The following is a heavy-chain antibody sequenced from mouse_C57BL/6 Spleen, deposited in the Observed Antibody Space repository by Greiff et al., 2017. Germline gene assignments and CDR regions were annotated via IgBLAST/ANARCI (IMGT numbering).Heavy chain of an antibody. J-gene: IGHJ2*01. CDR3: ARWEGYYGSRGLFDY. D-gene: IGHD1-1*01. V-gene: IGHV1-80*01. CDR2: IYPGDGDT. Sequence: QVQLQQSGAELVKPGASVKISCKASGYAFSSYWMNWVKQRPGKGLEWIGQIYPGDGDTNYNGKFKGKATLTADKSSSTAYMQLSSLTSEDSAVYFCARWEGYYGSRGLFDYWGQGTTLTVSS. CDR1: GYAFSSYW.